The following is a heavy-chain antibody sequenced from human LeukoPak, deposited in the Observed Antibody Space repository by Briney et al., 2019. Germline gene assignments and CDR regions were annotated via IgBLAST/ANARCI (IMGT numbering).Heavy chain of an antibody. CDR2: SNHSGST. D-gene: IGHD3-10*01. Sequence: PSETLSLTCAVYGGSFSGYYWSWIRQPPGKGLEWIGESNHSGSTNYNPSLKSRVTISVDPSKNQFSLKLSSLTAADTAVYYCARASRRRITMVRGGYYYYMDVWGKGTTVTVSS. CDR3: ARASRRRITMVRGGYYYYMDV. CDR1: GGSFSGYY. V-gene: IGHV4-34*01. J-gene: IGHJ6*03.